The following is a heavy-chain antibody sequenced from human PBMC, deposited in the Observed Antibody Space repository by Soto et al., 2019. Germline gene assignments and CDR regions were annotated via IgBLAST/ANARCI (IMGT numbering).Heavy chain of an antibody. CDR3: TRRAVSTASPCEY. J-gene: IGHJ4*01. D-gene: IGHD4-17*01. CDR2: IDPSDSYT. Sequence: SLKISCQGSGYTFTSYWITWVRQMPGKGLEWMGTIDPSDSYTNYSPSFQGRVTISADKSTSTAYLQLSSLKASDTAIYYRTRRAVSTASPCEYWGDGTLVSVSS. V-gene: IGHV5-10-1*01. CDR1: GYTFTSYW.